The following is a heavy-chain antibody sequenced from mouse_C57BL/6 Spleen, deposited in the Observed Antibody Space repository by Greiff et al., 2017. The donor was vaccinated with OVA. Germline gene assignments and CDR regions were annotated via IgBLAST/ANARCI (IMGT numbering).Heavy chain of an antibody. CDR3: ARPTGTVGYFDV. J-gene: IGHJ1*03. D-gene: IGHD4-1*01. V-gene: IGHV1-59*01. CDR1: GYTFTSYW. CDR2: IDPSDSYT. Sequence: QVQLQQPGAELVRPGTSVKLSCKASGYTFTSYWMHWVKQRPGQGLEWIGVIDPSDSYTNYNQKFKGKATLTVDTSSSTAYMQLSSLTSEDSAVYYCARPTGTVGYFDVWSTGTTVTVSS.